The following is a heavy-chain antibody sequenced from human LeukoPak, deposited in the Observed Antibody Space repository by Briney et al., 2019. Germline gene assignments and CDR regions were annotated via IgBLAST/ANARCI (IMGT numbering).Heavy chain of an antibody. D-gene: IGHD2-2*02. Sequence: SQTLSLTCTVSGGSISSGSYYWSWIRQPAGKGLEWIGRIYTSGSTNYNPSLKSRVTISVDTSKNQFSLKLSSVPAADTAVYYCARSTSCYKCYYYMDVWGKGTTVTVSS. J-gene: IGHJ6*03. CDR1: GGSISSGSYY. V-gene: IGHV4-61*02. CDR3: ARSTSCYKCYYYMDV. CDR2: IYTSGST.